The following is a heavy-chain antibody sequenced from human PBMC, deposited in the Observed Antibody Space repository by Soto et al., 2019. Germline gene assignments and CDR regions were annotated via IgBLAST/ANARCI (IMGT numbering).Heavy chain of an antibody. V-gene: IGHV4-31*03. D-gene: IGHD1-1*01. J-gene: IGHJ3*02. Sequence: SETLSLICTVSGGSISSTSYYWGWIRQPPGKGLEWIGYIYYSGSTYYNPSLKSRLTISEDTSKNQFSLKLSSVTAADTAVYYCARGVMRHMTTPDTVDIWGQGTMVTVSS. CDR1: GGSISSTSYY. CDR2: IYYSGST. CDR3: ARGVMRHMTTPDTVDI.